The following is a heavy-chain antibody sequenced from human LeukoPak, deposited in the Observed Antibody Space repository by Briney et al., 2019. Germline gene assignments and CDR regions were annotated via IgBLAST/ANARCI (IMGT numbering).Heavy chain of an antibody. J-gene: IGHJ4*02. CDR3: AREEALGSGSFDY. Sequence: SETLSLTCTVSGGSISSYYWSWIRQPPGKGLEWIGYIYCSGSTSYNPSLKSRVTISVDTSKNQVSLKLSSVTAADTAVYYCAREEALGSGSFDYWGQGTLVTVSS. CDR2: IYCSGST. CDR1: GGSISSYY. V-gene: IGHV4-59*01. D-gene: IGHD1-26*01.